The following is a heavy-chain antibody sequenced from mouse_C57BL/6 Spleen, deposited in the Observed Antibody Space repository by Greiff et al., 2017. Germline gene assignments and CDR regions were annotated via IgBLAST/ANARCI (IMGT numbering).Heavy chain of an antibody. V-gene: IGHV1-26*01. J-gene: IGHJ3*01. CDR2: INPNNGGT. CDR3: AREGGSPFAY. Sequence: EVQLQQSGPELVKPGASVKISCKASGYTFTDYYMNWVKQSHGKSLEWIGDINPNNGGTSYNQKFKGKATLTVDKSSSTAYMELRSLTSEDSAVDYGAREGGSPFAYWGQGTLVTVSA. D-gene: IGHD1-1*02. CDR1: GYTFTDYY.